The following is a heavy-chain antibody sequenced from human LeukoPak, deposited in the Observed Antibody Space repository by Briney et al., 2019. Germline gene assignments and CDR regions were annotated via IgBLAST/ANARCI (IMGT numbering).Heavy chain of an antibody. Sequence: QAGGSLRLSCAASGFTFSSYAMSWVRQAPGKGLEWVSAISGSGGSTYYADSVKGRFTISRDNSKNTLYLQMNSLRAEDTAVYYCAKAPRRHDSSGYSDYGGRETLVTVPS. CDR2: ISGSGGST. V-gene: IGHV3-23*01. CDR3: AKAPRRHDSSGYSDY. J-gene: IGHJ4*02. CDR1: GFTFSSYA. D-gene: IGHD3-22*01.